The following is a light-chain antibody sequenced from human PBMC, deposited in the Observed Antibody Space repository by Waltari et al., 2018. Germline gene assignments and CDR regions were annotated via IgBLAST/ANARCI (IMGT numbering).Light chain of an antibody. V-gene: IGLV3-21*04. Sequence: SYVVTQPPSVSVAPGETATITCGGDNIGTYSVHWYQQKAGQAPVLVIVYDRARPSGFPDRFAGSNSGNTATLTISRVEAGDEARYYCHVWHPHVDPGVFGTGTEVTVL. CDR3: HVWHPHVDPGV. J-gene: IGLJ1*01. CDR1: NIGTYS. CDR2: YDR.